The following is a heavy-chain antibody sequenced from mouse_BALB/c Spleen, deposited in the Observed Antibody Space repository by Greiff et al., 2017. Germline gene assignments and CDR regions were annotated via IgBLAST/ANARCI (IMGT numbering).Heavy chain of an antibody. D-gene: IGHD2-3*01. Sequence: EVMLVESGGGLVQPGGSLKLSCAASGFDFSRYWMIWVRQAPGKGLEWIGEINPDSSTINYTPSLKDKFINSRDNAKNTLYQQMSKMRSEDAALYYCARGDGYYAWFAYWGQGTLVAVSA. CDR3: ARGDGYYAWFAY. J-gene: IGHJ3*01. CDR2: INPDSSTI. V-gene: IGHV4-1*02. CDR1: GFDFSRYW.